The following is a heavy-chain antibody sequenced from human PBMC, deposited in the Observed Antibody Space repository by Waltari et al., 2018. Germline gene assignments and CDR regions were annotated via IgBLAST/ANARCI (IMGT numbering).Heavy chain of an antibody. D-gene: IGHD2-15*01. Sequence: QLQLQESGPGLVKPSETLSLTCIVSGASITSSNYYWGWFRQPPGRGLEWIGSIYYDGSTYYSPSLRSRITISVDTSKTQFSLKLNSVTAADTAVYYCARGGQAYSYYGMDVWGQGTTVTVSS. CDR2: IYYDGST. CDR3: ARGGQAYSYYGMDV. CDR1: GASITSSNYY. J-gene: IGHJ6*02. V-gene: IGHV4-39*01.